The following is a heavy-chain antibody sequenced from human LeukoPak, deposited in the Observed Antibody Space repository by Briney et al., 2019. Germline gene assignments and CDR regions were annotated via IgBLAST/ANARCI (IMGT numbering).Heavy chain of an antibody. CDR1: GFDFSSNW. V-gene: IGHV3-53*01. J-gene: IGHJ4*02. Sequence: GGSLRLSCAASGFDFSSNWMHWVRHAPGQGLEWVSVIYSGGSTYYADSVKGRFTISRDNSKNTLYLQMNSLRAEDTAVYYCAGGDFDYWGQGTLVTVSS. CDR3: AGGDFDY. CDR2: IYSGGST.